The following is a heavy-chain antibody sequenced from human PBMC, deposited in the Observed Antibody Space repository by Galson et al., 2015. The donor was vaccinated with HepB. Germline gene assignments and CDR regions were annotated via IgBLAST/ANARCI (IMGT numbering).Heavy chain of an antibody. V-gene: IGHV6-1*01. CDR1: GDSVSSNSAA. D-gene: IGHD6-13*01. J-gene: IGHJ4*02. CDR3: ARGQYSSSWYDDY. Sequence: CAISGDSVSSNSAAWNRIRQSPSRGLEWLGRTYYRSKWYNDYAVSVKSRITINPDTSKNQFSLQLNSVTPEDTAVYYCARGQYSSSWYDDYWGQGTLVTVSS. CDR2: TYYRSKWYN.